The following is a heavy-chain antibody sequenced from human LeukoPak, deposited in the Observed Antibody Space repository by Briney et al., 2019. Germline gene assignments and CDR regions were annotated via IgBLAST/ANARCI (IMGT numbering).Heavy chain of an antibody. D-gene: IGHD7-27*01. CDR3: ARGANWGSSRYFDY. J-gene: IGHJ4*02. V-gene: IGHV4-61*02. CDR1: GGSISSGSYY. Sequence: PSQTLSLTCTVSGGSISSGSYYWSWIRQPAGKGLEWIGRIYTSGSTNYNPSLKSRVTISVDTSKNQFSLNLSSVTAADTAVYYCARGANWGSSRYFDYWGKGTLVTVSS. CDR2: IYTSGST.